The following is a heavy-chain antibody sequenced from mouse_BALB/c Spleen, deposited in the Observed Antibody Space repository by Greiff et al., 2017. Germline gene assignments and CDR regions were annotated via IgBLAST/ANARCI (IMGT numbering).Heavy chain of an antibody. J-gene: IGHJ2*01. V-gene: IGHV3-2*02. CDR3: ARGDGNYDY. CDR2: ISYSGST. Sequence: VQLQQSGPGLVKPSQSLSLTCTVTGYSITSDYAWNWIRQFPGNKLEWMGYISYSGSTSYNPSLKSRISITRDTSKNQFFLQLNSVTTEDTATYYCARGDGNYDYWGQGTTLTVSS. D-gene: IGHD2-1*01. CDR1: GYSITSDYA.